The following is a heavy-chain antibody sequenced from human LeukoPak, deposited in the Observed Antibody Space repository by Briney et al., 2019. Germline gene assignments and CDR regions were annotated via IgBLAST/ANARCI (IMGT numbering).Heavy chain of an antibody. V-gene: IGHV3-30*04. CDR3: AREGIAGSFDY. CDR1: GFTFSSYA. D-gene: IGHD6-13*01. J-gene: IGHJ4*02. CDR2: ISYDGSNK. Sequence: QTGGSLRLSCAASGFTFSSYAMHWVRQAPGKGLEWVAVISYDGSNKYYADSVKGRFTISRDNSKNTLYLQMNSLRAEDTAVYYCAREGIAGSFDYWGQGTLVTVSS.